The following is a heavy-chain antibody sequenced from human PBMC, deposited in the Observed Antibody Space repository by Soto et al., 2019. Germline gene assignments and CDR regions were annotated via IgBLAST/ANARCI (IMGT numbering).Heavy chain of an antibody. CDR1: GFTFSGYG. D-gene: IGHD3-10*01. CDR2: ISGGGDAT. J-gene: IGHJ2*01. CDR3: ARKVSGSTGRPDLWYFDL. Sequence: EVQLLDSGGGLVQPGGSLRLSCAASGFTFSGYGLTWVRQAPGKGLEWVSAISGGGDATFYADSVKGRFTISRDNSKNTLYLQMNTLRAEDTAVYYCARKVSGSTGRPDLWYFDLWGRGTLVTVSS. V-gene: IGHV3-23*01.